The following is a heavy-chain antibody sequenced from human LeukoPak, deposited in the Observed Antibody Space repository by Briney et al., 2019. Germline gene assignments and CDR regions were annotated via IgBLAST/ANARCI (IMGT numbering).Heavy chain of an antibody. CDR3: ARGDYYYYYMDV. V-gene: IGHV4-59*01. CDR1: GGSISSYY. J-gene: IGHJ6*03. CDR2: IYYSGST. Sequence: SETLSLTCTISGGSISSYYWSWIRQPPGKGLEWIGYIYYSGSTNYNPSLKSRVTISVDTSNNQFSLKLSSVTAADTAVYYCARGDYYYYYMDVWGKGTTVSVSS.